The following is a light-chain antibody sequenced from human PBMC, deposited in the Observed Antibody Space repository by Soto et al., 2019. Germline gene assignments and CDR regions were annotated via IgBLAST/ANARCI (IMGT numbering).Light chain of an antibody. J-gene: IGLJ1*01. CDR2: EVN. CDR3: SSHSSSSAYYV. CDR1: SSDIGYYDY. V-gene: IGLV2-14*01. Sequence: QSALTQPRSVSGSPGQSITISCTGTSSDIGYYDYVSWYQHHSGKAPKLIIYEVNNRPSGVSNRFSGSKSVNTASLTISGLQAEDEADYYCSSHSSSSAYYVFGTGTKLTVL.